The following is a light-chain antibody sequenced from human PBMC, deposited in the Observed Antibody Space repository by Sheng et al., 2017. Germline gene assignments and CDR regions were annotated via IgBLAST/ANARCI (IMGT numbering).Light chain of an antibody. Sequence: EIIMTQSPATLSVSPGERATLSCRASQSVNNHLAWYQHKPGQAPRLLIYSASTRATGIPARFSGSGSGTDFTLTISRLEPEDFAVYYCQQYGSSPRTFGQGTKVEIK. J-gene: IGKJ1*01. V-gene: IGKV3-15*01. CDR2: SAS. CDR1: QSVNNH. CDR3: QQYGSSPRT.